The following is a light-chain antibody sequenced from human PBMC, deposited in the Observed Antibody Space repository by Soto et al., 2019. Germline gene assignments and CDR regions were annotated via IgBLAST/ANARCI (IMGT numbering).Light chain of an antibody. CDR3: AAWDDSLNGWV. CDR1: SSNIGTNT. J-gene: IGLJ3*02. CDR2: ANN. Sequence: QSVLTQPPSASGTPGQRVTISCSGSSSNIGTNTVNWYQQLPGTAPKLLIYANNHRPSGVPDRFSGSKSGTSASLAISGLQSEAEADYYGAAWDDSLNGWVFGGGTKLTVL. V-gene: IGLV1-44*01.